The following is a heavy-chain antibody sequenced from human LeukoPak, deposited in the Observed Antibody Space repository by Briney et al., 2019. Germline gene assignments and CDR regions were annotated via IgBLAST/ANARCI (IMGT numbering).Heavy chain of an antibody. CDR2: IYHSGST. CDR3: ARGSPVRTRKPEHWFDP. CDR1: GGSISSGGYS. Sequence: SEALSLTCAVSGGSISSGGYSGSWIRQPPGEGLEGSGYIYHSGSTYYSTSRKSRVTLSVDRSKNQFSLKLSSVTAADTAVYYCARGSPVRTRKPEHWFDPWGQGTLVPVSS. J-gene: IGHJ5*02. D-gene: IGHD3-10*01. V-gene: IGHV4-30-2*01.